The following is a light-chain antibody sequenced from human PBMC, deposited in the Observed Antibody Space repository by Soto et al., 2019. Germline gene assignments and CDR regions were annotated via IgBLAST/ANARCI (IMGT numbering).Light chain of an antibody. CDR3: QTWGTGIQGYVV. J-gene: IGLJ2*01. CDR2: LNSDGSH. CDR1: SGHSIYA. V-gene: IGLV4-69*01. Sequence: QLVLTQSPSASASLGASVKLTCTLSSGHSIYAIAWHQQQPEKGPRYLMKLNSDGSHSKGDGIPDRFSGSSSGAERYLTISSLQSEDEADYYCQTWGTGIQGYVVVGGGTKLTVL.